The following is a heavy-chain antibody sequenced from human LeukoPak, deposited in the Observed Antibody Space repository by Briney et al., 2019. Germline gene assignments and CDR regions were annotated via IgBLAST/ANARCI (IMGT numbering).Heavy chain of an antibody. CDR1: GFTFDDYA. J-gene: IGHJ6*02. Sequence: GGSLRLSCAASGFTFDDYAMHWVRQAPGKGPEWVSGISWNSGSIGYADSVKGRFTISRDNAKNSLYLQMNSLRAEDTALYYCAKDLRWFGELSSFGMDVWGQGTTVTVSS. D-gene: IGHD3-10*01. V-gene: IGHV3-9*01. CDR2: ISWNSGSI. CDR3: AKDLRWFGELSSFGMDV.